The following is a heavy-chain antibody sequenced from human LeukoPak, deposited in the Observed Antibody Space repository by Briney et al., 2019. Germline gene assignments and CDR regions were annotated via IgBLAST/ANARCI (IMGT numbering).Heavy chain of an antibody. CDR1: GFTFSSYW. J-gene: IGHJ4*02. Sequence: PGGSLRLSCVVSGFTFSSYWMSWVRQAPGKGLEWVANIKQDGSEKYYVDSVKGRFTMSRDYAKNSLYLQMNSLRAEDTAVYYCARVQWELRGVGSYFEYWGQGALVTVSS. CDR3: ARVQWELRGVGSYFEY. V-gene: IGHV3-7*01. D-gene: IGHD1-26*01. CDR2: IKQDGSEK.